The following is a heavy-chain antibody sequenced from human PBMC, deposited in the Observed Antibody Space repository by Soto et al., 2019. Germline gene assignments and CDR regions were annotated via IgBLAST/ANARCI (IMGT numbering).Heavy chain of an antibody. CDR2: IYYSGST. J-gene: IGHJ4*02. CDR1: GGSISSYY. D-gene: IGHD4-17*01. CDR3: ARRIGYYGVYAY. V-gene: IGHV4-59*08. Sequence: SETLSLTCTVSGGSISSYYWSWIRQPPGKGLEWIGYIYYSGSTNYNPPLKSRVTISVDTSKNQFSLKLSSVTAADTAVYYCARRIGYYGVYAYWGQGTLVTVSS.